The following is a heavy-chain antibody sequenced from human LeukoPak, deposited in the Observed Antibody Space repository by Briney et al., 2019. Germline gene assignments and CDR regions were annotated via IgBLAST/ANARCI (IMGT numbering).Heavy chain of an antibody. D-gene: IGHD1-26*01. CDR1: GYSFTTYL. V-gene: IGHV5-51*01. Sequence: LGESLKISCKGSGYSFTTYLIGWVRQMPGKGLERMGITYPGDSNTRYSPSFQGQVTISADKSTSTAYLQWTSLKASDTAMYYCVSGGGRFFDYWGQGTLVTVSS. CDR2: TYPGDSNT. CDR3: VSGGGRFFDY. J-gene: IGHJ4*02.